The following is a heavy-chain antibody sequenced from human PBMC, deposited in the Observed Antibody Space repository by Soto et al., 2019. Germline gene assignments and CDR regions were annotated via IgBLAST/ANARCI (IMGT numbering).Heavy chain of an antibody. CDR1: GFTFSSYS. CDR2: ISSSSSYI. D-gene: IGHD3-22*01. CDR3: ARDLKSLHDSSGYRTNWFDP. V-gene: IGHV3-21*01. J-gene: IGHJ5*02. Sequence: PGGSLRLSCAASGFTFSSYSMNWVRQAPGKGLEWVSSISSSSSYIYYADSVKGRFTISRDNAKNSLYLQMNSLRAEDTAVYYCARDLKSLHDSSGYRTNWFDPGGQGTLVTVSS.